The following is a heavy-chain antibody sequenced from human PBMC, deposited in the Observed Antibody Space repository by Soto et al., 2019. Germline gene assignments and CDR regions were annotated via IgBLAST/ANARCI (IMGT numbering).Heavy chain of an antibody. CDR3: TRGPRADASATGAH. CDR1: GFNLSMYW. V-gene: IGHV3-74*01. J-gene: IGHJ4*02. D-gene: IGHD3-10*01. Sequence: PWASPRLSCVVSGFNLSMYWRHWVRQVPGQSPFLVSRISDDGTTTNYADSVRGRLTIPRDNSKNTRYLQMNNLKPDDTAIYYCTRGPRADASATGAHWGKGTPVTVSS. CDR2: ISDDGTTT.